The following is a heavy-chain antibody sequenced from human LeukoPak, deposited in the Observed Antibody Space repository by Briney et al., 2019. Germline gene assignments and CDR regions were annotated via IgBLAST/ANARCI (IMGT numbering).Heavy chain of an antibody. CDR1: GFTVSSNY. CDR2: IYSGGST. J-gene: IGHJ6*02. V-gene: IGHV3-66*02. D-gene: IGHD5-18*01. CDR3: ARDPGYSYGSYYGMDV. Sequence: GRSLRLFCAASGFTVSSNYMSWVRQAPGKGLEWVSVIYSGGSTYYADSVKGRFTISRDNSKNTLYLQMNSLRAEDTAVYYCARDPGYSYGSYYGMDVWGQGTTVTVSS.